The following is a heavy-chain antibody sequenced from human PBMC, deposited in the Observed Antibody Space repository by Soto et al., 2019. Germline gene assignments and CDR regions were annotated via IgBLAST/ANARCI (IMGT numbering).Heavy chain of an antibody. V-gene: IGHV1-69*01. J-gene: IGHJ4*02. Sequence: QVYLVKSGAEVKKPGSSVKVSCKALRGTFTNYAFSWVRQAPGQGLEWMGGIMPFFGSGNYAQKFQGRINSTADESTSSVYLELTSLRSEDTAVYYCARDRAGYYSHFVYWGQGTLVTVSS. CDR1: RGTFTNYA. CDR3: ARDRAGYYSHFVY. D-gene: IGHD3-22*01. CDR2: IMPFFGSG.